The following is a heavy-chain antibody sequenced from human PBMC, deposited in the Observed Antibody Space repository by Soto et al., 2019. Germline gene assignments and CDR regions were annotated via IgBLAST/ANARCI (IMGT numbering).Heavy chain of an antibody. J-gene: IGHJ6*02. V-gene: IGHV3-23*01. D-gene: IGHD3-9*01. CDR3: AKDLTPTEVWLPTDPLYYGMDV. Sequence: GGSLRLSCAASGFTFSSYAMSWVRQAPGKGLEWVSAISGSGGSTYYADSVKGRFTISRDNSKNTLYLQMNSLRAEDTAVYYCAKDLTPTEVWLPTDPLYYGMDVWGQGTTVTVSS. CDR2: ISGSGGST. CDR1: GFTFSSYA.